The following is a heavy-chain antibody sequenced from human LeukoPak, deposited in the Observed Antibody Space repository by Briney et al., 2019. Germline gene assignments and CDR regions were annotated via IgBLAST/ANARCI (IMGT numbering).Heavy chain of an antibody. CDR3: ARVVVVVGVVDAFDI. CDR2: LYPSGTTT. Sequence: GGSLRLSCAASGFTVSTNYMSWVRQAPGQGLEWVSVLYPSGTTTFYADSVKGRFTISRDNSKHPLFAQMNSLRAEDTAVYYCARVVVVVGVVDAFDIWGQGTMVTVSS. V-gene: IGHV3-66*01. J-gene: IGHJ3*02. D-gene: IGHD2-15*01. CDR1: GFTVSTNY.